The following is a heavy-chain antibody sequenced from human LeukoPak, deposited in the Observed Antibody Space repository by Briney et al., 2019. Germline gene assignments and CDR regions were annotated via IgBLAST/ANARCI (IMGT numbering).Heavy chain of an antibody. D-gene: IGHD3-16*02. CDR2: INHSGST. CDR1: GGSISSYY. J-gene: IGHJ6*03. Sequence: SETLSLTCTVSGGSISSYYWSWIRQPPGKGLEWIGEINHSGSTNYNPSLKSRVTISVDTSKNQFSLKLSSVTAADTAVYYCARGMITFGGVIVQPPYYYYYMDVWGKGTTVTISS. CDR3: ARGMITFGGVIVQPPYYYYYMDV. V-gene: IGHV4-34*01.